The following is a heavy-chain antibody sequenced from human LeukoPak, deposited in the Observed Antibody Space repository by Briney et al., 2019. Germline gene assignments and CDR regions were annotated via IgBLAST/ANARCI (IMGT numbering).Heavy chain of an antibody. CDR1: GGSISSYY. J-gene: IGHJ4*02. CDR3: ASRKLGNDY. CDR2: IYHTGST. V-gene: IGHV4-59*01. D-gene: IGHD7-27*01. Sequence: PSETLSLTCTVSGGSISSYYWSWIRQPPGKGLEWIGYIYHTGSTSYSPSLKSRVTISADTSQNQFSLKLSSVTAAHTAVYYCASRKLGNDYWGQGTLVTVSS.